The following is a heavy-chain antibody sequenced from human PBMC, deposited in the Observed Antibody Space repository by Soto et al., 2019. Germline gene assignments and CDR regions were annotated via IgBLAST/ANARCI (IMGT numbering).Heavy chain of an antibody. CDR2: IKQDGSEK. CDR3: ARDSDYGEDYNHGMDV. Sequence: GGSLRLSCEVSGFTFSIYWMSWVRQAPGNGLEWVANIKQDGSEKYYVDPVKGRFTISRDNAKNSLYLQMNSLRAEDTAVYYCARDSDYGEDYNHGMDVWGQGTTVTVSS. V-gene: IGHV3-7*01. D-gene: IGHD4-17*01. CDR1: GFTFSIYW. J-gene: IGHJ6*02.